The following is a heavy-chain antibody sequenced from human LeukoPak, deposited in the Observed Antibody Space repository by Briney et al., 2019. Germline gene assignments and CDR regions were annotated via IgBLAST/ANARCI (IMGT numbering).Heavy chain of an antibody. CDR1: GGSISSSSYY. D-gene: IGHD3-22*01. J-gene: IGHJ3*02. V-gene: IGHV4-39*01. Sequence: SQTLSLTCTVSGGSISSSSYYWGWIRQPPGKGLEWIGSIYYSGSTYYNPSLKSRVTISVDTSKNQFSLKLSSVTAADTAVYYCARKGYYDSSGYPNLDDAFDIWGQGTMVTVSS. CDR3: ARKGYYDSSGYPNLDDAFDI. CDR2: IYYSGST.